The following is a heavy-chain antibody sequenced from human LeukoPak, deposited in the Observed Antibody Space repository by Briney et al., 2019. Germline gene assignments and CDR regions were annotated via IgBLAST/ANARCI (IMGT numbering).Heavy chain of an antibody. CDR2: ITSGSSYI. CDR1: GFTFSSYN. Sequence: GSLRLSCAASGFTFSSYNMNWGRQAPGKGLEGVSSITSGSSYIYYADSVKGRFTISRDNAKNSLYLQMNRLRAEDTAVYYCARDPYSGSYGNYYYYFMDVWGKGTTVTISS. J-gene: IGHJ6*03. CDR3: ARDPYSGSYGNYYYYFMDV. D-gene: IGHD1-26*01. V-gene: IGHV3-21*01.